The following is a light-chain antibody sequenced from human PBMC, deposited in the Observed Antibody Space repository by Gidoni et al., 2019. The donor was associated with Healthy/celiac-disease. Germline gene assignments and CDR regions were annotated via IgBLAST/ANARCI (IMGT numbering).Light chain of an antibody. J-gene: IGKJ4*01. V-gene: IGKV1-33*01. Sequence: DIQMTQSPSSLSASVGDRVTITCQASQDISNYLNWYQQKPGKAPKLLIYDASNVETGVPSRFSGSGCETDFTFTSSRLQPEEIATYCCQQWGAFGGGTKVEIK. CDR1: QDISNY. CDR2: DAS. CDR3: QQWGA.